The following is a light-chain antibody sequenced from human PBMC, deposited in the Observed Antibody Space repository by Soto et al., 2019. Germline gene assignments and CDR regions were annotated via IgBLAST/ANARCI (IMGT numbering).Light chain of an antibody. CDR3: QQANSFPLT. CDR2: AAS. V-gene: IGKV1-12*01. J-gene: IGKJ5*01. Sequence: DIQMTQSPSTLSASVGDSVSITCLASQTISSWLAWYQQKPGKAPKLLIYAASSLQSGVPSRFSGSGSGTDFTLTISSLQPEDFATYYCQQANSFPLTFGQGTRLEIK. CDR1: QTISSW.